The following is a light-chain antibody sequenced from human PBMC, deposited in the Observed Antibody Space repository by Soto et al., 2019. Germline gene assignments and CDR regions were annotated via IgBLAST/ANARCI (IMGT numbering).Light chain of an antibody. CDR2: EGS. V-gene: IGLV2-23*01. Sequence: QSVLTQPASVSGSPGQSITISCTGTSSDVGSYNLVSWYQQHPGKAPKLMIYEGSKRPSGVSNRFSGSKSGNTASLTISGLRAEDEADYYCCSYAGSSTEVFGGGTKLTVL. CDR3: CSYAGSSTEV. J-gene: IGLJ2*01. CDR1: SSDVGSYNL.